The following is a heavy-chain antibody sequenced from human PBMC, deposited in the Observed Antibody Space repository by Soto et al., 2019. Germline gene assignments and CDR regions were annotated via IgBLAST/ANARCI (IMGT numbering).Heavy chain of an antibody. CDR1: GGTFSSYA. CDR2: IIPIFGTA. V-gene: IGHV1-69*13. D-gene: IGHD6-6*01. Sequence: ASVKVSCKASGGTFSSYAISWVRQAPGQGLEWMGGIIPIFGTANYAQKFQGRVTITADESTSTAYMELSSLRSEDTAVYYCARELVEQLAPYYYYYGMDVWGQGTTVTLSS. CDR3: ARELVEQLAPYYYYYGMDV. J-gene: IGHJ6*02.